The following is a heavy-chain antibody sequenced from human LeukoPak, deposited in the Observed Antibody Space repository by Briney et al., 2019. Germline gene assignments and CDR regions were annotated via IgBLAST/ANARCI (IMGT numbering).Heavy chain of an antibody. CDR1: GFTFTNYA. D-gene: IGHD3-10*01. J-gene: IGHJ4*02. V-gene: IGHV3-23*01. Sequence: GGSLRLSCAASGFTFTNYAMSWVRQAPGKGLEWVSGSSGSGGSTYYADPVKGRFTISRDSSKNTLYLQMNTLRAEDTAIYYCAKCRGAFGEYFFDYWGQGTLVTVSS. CDR3: AKCRGAFGEYFFDY. CDR2: SSGSGGST.